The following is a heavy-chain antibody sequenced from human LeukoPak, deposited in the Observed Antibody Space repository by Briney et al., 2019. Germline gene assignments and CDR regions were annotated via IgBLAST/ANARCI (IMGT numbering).Heavy chain of an antibody. CDR2: IKQDGSEK. CDR1: GFTFSTYW. CDR3: ATIPTDY. V-gene: IGHV3-7*05. Sequence: PGGSLRLSCVASGFTFSTYWMHWVRQAPGKGLEWVANIKQDGSEKYYADSVKGRFTISRDNAKNSLYLQMNSLRAEDTAVYYCATIPTDYWGQGTLVTVSS. J-gene: IGHJ4*02. D-gene: IGHD2-2*02.